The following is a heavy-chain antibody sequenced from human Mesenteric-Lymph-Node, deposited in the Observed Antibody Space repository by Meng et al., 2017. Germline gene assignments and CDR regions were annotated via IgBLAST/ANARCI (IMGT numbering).Heavy chain of an antibody. CDR3: AGRAQDVAYYDTSGFA. D-gene: IGHD3-22*01. CDR2: IHPGDSDT. CDR1: EYRFNTYW. J-gene: IGHJ5*02. V-gene: IGHV5-51*01. Sequence: GESLKISCQGSEYRFNTYWIGWVRQMPGKGLEWMGIIHPGDSDTQYSPSFQGQVTISADKSITTVYLQWSSLRASDTAIYYCAGRAQDVAYYDTSGFAWGQGTLVTVSS.